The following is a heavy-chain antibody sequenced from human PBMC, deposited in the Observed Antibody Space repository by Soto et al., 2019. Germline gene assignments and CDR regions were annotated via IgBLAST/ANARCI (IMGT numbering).Heavy chain of an antibody. Sequence: SETLSLTCTVSGGSISSYYWSWIRQPPGKGLEWIGYIYYSGSTNYNPSLKSRVTISVDTSKNQFSLKLSSVTAADTAVYYCARDKSYYDSSGYYPEYYYYGMDVWGQGTTVTVS. CDR2: IYYSGST. CDR3: ARDKSYYDSSGYYPEYYYYGMDV. CDR1: GGSISSYY. V-gene: IGHV4-59*01. J-gene: IGHJ6*02. D-gene: IGHD3-22*01.